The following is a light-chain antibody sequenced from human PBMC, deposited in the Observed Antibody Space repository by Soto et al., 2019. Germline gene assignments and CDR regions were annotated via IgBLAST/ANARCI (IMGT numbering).Light chain of an antibody. CDR1: QSISSW. CDR3: QQYNSQWT. J-gene: IGKJ1*01. CDR2: KAS. Sequence: DIQMTQSPSTLSASVGDRVTIICGASQSISSWLAWYQQKPGRAPKLLIYKASSLESGVPSRFSGSGSGTEFTLTISSLQPDDFATYYCQQYNSQWTFGQGTKVDIK. V-gene: IGKV1-5*03.